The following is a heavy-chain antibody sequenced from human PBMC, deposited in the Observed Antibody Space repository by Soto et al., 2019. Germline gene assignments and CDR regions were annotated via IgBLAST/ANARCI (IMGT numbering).Heavy chain of an antibody. CDR1: GGSFSGYY. V-gene: IGHV4-34*01. CDR2: INHSGST. J-gene: IGHJ4*02. Sequence: SETLSLTCAVYGGSFSGYYWSWIRQPPGKGLEWIGEINHSGSTNYNPSLKSRVTISVDTSKNQFSLKLSSVTAADTAVYYCARHSNPYNWNYVSGVGPIDYWGQGTLVTVSS. CDR3: ARHSNPYNWNYVSGVGPIDY. D-gene: IGHD1-7*01.